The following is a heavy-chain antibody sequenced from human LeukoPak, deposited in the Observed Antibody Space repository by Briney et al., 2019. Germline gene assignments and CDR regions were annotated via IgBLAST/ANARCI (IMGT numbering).Heavy chain of an antibody. CDR2: VSGSGGST. CDR1: GFTFSSYA. D-gene: IGHD5-18*01. V-gene: IGHV3-23*01. CDR3: AKDPTAMYYFDY. Sequence: HSGGSLRLSCAASGFTFSSYAMSWVRQAPGKGLEWVSAVSGSGGSTYYADSVKGRFTISRDNSKNTLYLQMNSLRAEDTAVYYCAKDPTAMYYFDYWGQGTLVTVSS. J-gene: IGHJ4*02.